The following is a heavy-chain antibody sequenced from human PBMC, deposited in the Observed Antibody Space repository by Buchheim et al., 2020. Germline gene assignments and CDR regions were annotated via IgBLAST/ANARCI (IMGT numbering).Heavy chain of an antibody. V-gene: IGHV1-69*04. CDR3: ASQVLTGYYRRGWYVDL. CDR2: IIPILGIA. Sequence: QVQLVQSGAEVKKPGSSVKVSCKASGGTFSSYAISWVRQAPGQGLEWMGRIIPILGIATYAQKFQGRVTITADKSTSTANMELSSLRSEDTAVYYCASQVLTGYYRRGWYVDLWGRGTL. CDR1: GGTFSSYA. D-gene: IGHD3-9*01. J-gene: IGHJ2*01.